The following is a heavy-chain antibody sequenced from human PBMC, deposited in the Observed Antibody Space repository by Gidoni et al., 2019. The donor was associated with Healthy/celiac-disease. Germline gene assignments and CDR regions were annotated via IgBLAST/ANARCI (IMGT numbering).Heavy chain of an antibody. D-gene: IGHD3-3*01. J-gene: IGHJ4*02. V-gene: IGHV3-48*01. CDR1: GFTFSSYS. CDR2: ISSSSTI. Sequence: EVQLVESGGGLVQPGGSLRLSCAASGFTFSSYSMNWVRQAPGKGLACVSYISSSSTIYYADSVKGRFTISRDNAKNSLYLQMNSLRAEDTAVYYCARAAGLRFLEWLPNFDYWGQGTLVTVSS. CDR3: ARAAGLRFLEWLPNFDY.